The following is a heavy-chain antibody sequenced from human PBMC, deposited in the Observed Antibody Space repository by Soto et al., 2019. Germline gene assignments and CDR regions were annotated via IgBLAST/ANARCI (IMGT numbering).Heavy chain of an antibody. CDR2: VYSNGNT. J-gene: IGHJ4*02. Sequence: QVQLQESGPGLVKPSQTLSLTCTVSDDSLTTNKYAWTWIRQNPEKGLEWIGYVYSNGNTRSSPSLQSRVSMSVGTSKSHFSLRLSSVTAADTSVYFCARASYFRPSGSYYFVSWGQGTLVTVSS. CDR3: ARASYFRPSGSYYFVS. D-gene: IGHD3-10*01. CDR1: DDSLTTNKYA. V-gene: IGHV4-31*03.